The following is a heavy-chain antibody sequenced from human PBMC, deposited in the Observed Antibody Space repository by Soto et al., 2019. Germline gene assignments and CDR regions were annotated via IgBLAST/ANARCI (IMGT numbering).Heavy chain of an antibody. CDR3: AKDQGLSSSGYPRLYGMDV. CDR1: GFTFSSYG. V-gene: IGHV3-30*18. D-gene: IGHD6-13*01. CDR2: ISYDGSNK. J-gene: IGHJ6*02. Sequence: GGSLRLSCAASGFTFSSYGMHWVRQAPGKGLEWVAVISYDGSNKYYADSVKGRFTISRDNSKNTLYLQMNSLRAEDTAVYYCAKDQGLSSSGYPRLYGMDVWGQGTTVTVSS.